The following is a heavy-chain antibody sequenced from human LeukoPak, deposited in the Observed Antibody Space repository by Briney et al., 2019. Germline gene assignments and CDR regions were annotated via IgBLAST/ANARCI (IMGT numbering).Heavy chain of an antibody. Sequence: SETLSLTCIVSGGSISSSSYYWGWIRQPPGKGLEWIGSIYYSGSTYYNPSLKSRVTISVDTSKNQFSLKLSSVTAADTAVYYCARRVFLGTLDVWGKGTTVTVSS. CDR2: IYYSGST. J-gene: IGHJ6*04. D-gene: IGHD6-13*01. CDR1: GGSISSSSYY. CDR3: ARRVFLGTLDV. V-gene: IGHV4-39*07.